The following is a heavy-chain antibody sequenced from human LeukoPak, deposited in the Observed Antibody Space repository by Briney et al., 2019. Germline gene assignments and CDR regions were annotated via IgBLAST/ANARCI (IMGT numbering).Heavy chain of an antibody. D-gene: IGHD5-18*01. J-gene: IGHJ3*02. CDR3: ARVGYSYAYDAFDI. CDR1: GGSCSGYY. V-gene: IGHV4-34*01. Sequence: SETLSLTCAVYGGSCSGYYWSWIRQPPGKGLEWIGEINHSGSTNYNPSLKSRVTISVDTSKNQFSLKLSSVTAADTAVYYCARVGYSYAYDAFDIWGQGTMVTVSS. CDR2: INHSGST.